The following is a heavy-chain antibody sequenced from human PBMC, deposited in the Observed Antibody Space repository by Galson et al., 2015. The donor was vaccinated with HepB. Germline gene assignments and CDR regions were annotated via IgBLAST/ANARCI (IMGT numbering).Heavy chain of an antibody. CDR1: GGSISPYY. J-gene: IGHJ5*02. V-gene: IGHV4-59*01. CDR2: VSYSAST. D-gene: IGHD2/OR15-2a*01. CDR3: AKIGPTVVNPHWFDP. Sequence: ETLSLTCTVSGGSISPYYWSWIREPPGKGLEWIGYVSYSASTNYNPSLRSRVAISVDTSKNQFSLKLSSVTAADTAVYYCAKIGPTVVNPHWFDPWGQGTLVTVSS.